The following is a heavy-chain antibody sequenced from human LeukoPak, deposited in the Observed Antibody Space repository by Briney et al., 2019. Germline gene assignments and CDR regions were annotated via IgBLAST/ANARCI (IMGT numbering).Heavy chain of an antibody. J-gene: IGHJ4*02. V-gene: IGHV4-59*01. CDR1: GGSISRYF. CDR3: ARGGVIFDY. D-gene: IGHD2/OR15-2a*01. CDR2: IYSSGST. Sequence: PSETLSLTCTVSGGSISRYFWNWIRQPPGKGLEWIGYIYSSGSTNYNPSLKSRVTISVDTSKNQFSLKLSSVTAADTAIYYCARGGVIFDYWGQGTLATVSS.